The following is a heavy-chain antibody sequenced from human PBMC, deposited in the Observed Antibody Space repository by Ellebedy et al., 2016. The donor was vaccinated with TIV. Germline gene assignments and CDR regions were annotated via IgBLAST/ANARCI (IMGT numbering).Heavy chain of an antibody. CDR3: ASWDFDY. Sequence: GESLKISCAASGLTFSRYGMHWIRQAPDKGLEWVAVIWYDGGIKYLADSVKGRFTISRDNFNNTLYLQMNSLRAEDTAVYWCASWDFDYWGQGTLVTVSS. D-gene: IGHD7-27*01. V-gene: IGHV3-33*01. CDR2: IWYDGGIK. J-gene: IGHJ4*02. CDR1: GLTFSRYG.